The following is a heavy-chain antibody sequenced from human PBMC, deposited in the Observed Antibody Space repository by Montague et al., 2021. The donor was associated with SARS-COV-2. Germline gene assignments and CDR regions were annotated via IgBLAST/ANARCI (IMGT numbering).Heavy chain of an antibody. Sequence: SETLSLTCEVSGGSISSYYWSWIRQSPGKGLEWIGYVHYTGSTKYNPSLKTRVTQSLDTPKKHCSLKLKSVTAADTAVYYCARAQNTCFIANCVNYFEVWGLGALVTVSS. CDR1: GGSISSYY. V-gene: IGHV4-59*01. CDR3: ARAQNTCFIANCVNYFEV. J-gene: IGHJ4*02. CDR2: VHYTGST. D-gene: IGHD1-1*01.